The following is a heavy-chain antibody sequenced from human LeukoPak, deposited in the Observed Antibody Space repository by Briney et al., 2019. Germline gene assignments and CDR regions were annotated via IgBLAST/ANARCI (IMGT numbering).Heavy chain of an antibody. D-gene: IGHD6-25*01. CDR1: GGSINSYY. CDR3: ARHPQYSSARFDR. V-gene: IGHV4-59*08. Sequence: PSETLSLTCTVSGGSINSYYWNWIRQPPGKGLEWIGYIYDSGSSNYNLSLKSRVTISIDTSRNQFSLKLSSVTAADTAVYYCARHPQYSSARFDRWGQGALVTVSS. CDR2: IYDSGSS. J-gene: IGHJ5*02.